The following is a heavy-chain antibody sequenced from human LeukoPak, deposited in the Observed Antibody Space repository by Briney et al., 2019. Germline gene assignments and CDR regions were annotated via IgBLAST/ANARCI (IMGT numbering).Heavy chain of an antibody. CDR3: ARDIDTSSHYSRFDP. CDR2: FWSDGTKK. D-gene: IGHD3-22*01. Sequence: PGRSLRLSCAASGFIFSSYGMHWVRQAPGKGLEWVALFWSDGTKKYYADSVKGRFTISRDNSKNTLYLQMSSLRAEDTAIYYCARDIDTSSHYSRFDPWGQGTLVTVSS. CDR1: GFIFSSYG. J-gene: IGHJ5*01. V-gene: IGHV3-33*01.